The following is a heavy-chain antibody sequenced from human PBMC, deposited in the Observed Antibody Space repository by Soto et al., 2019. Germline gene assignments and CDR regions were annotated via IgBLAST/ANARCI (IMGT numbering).Heavy chain of an antibody. CDR2: IIPIFGTV. Sequence: QVQLVQSGAEVKKPGSSVKVSCKASGGTFSSYAISWVRQAPGQGLEWMGGIIPIFGTVNYAQKFQGRVTITADESTSTAYMELSSLRSEDTAVYYCAVSPYFGATVTTTKIGWFDPWGQGTLVTVSS. J-gene: IGHJ5*02. CDR3: AVSPYFGATVTTTKIGWFDP. CDR1: GGTFSSYA. D-gene: IGHD4-17*01. V-gene: IGHV1-69*01.